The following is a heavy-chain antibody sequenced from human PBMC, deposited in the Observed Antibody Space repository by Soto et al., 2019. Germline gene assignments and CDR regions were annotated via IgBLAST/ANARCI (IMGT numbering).Heavy chain of an antibody. CDR1: GGSISSSNW. J-gene: IGHJ4*02. D-gene: IGHD2-21*02. V-gene: IGHV4-4*02. CDR2: IYHSGST. CDR3: ARDMAYCGGDCYAFDY. Sequence: SETLSLTCAVSGGSISSSNWWSWVRQPPGKGLEWIGEIYHSGSTNYNPSLKSRVTISVDKSKNQFSLKLSSVTAADTAVYYCARDMAYCGGDCYAFDYWGQGTLVTVS.